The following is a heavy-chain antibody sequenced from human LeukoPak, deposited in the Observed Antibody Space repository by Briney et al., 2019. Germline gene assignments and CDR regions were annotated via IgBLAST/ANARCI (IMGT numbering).Heavy chain of an antibody. CDR2: IIPIFGTA. CDR3: ARGGLNDAFDI. V-gene: IGHV1-69*05. Sequence: SVKVSCKASGYTFTSYGISWVRQAPGQGLEWMGGIIPIFGTANYAQKFQGRVTITTDESTSTAYMELSSLRSEDTAVYYCARGGLNDAFDIWGQGTMVTVSS. CDR1: GYTFTSYG. J-gene: IGHJ3*02.